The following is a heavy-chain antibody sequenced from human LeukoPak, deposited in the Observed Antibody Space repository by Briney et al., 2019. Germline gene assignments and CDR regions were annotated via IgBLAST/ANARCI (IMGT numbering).Heavy chain of an antibody. D-gene: IGHD1-26*01. Sequence: ASVKVSCKASGYTFTGYYVHWVRQAPGQGLEWMGWISPSSGDTKFAENFQGRVSMTRDTSISTAYMELNRLTSDDTAVYYCARDGNFDYWGQGTLVTVSS. J-gene: IGHJ4*02. V-gene: IGHV1-2*02. CDR2: ISPSSGDT. CDR3: ARDGNFDY. CDR1: GYTFTGYY.